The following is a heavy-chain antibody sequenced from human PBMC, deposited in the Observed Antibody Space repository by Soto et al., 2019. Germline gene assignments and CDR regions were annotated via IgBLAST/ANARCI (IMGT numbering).Heavy chain of an antibody. CDR3: ARALRIAAAGTHNYYYGMDV. CDR2: IIPIFGTA. J-gene: IGHJ6*02. Sequence: SVKVSCKASGGTFSSYAISWVRQAPGQGLEWMGGIIPIFGTANYAQKFQGRVAITADESTSTAYMELSSLRSEDTAVYYCARALRIAAAGTHNYYYGMDVWGQGTTVTVS. CDR1: GGTFSSYA. V-gene: IGHV1-69*13. D-gene: IGHD6-13*01.